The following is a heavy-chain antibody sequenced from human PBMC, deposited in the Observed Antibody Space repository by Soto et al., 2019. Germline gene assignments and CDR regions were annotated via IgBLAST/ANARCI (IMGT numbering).Heavy chain of an antibody. Sequence: GGSLRLSCAASGFTFSSYAMSWVRQATGKGLEWVSAISGSGGSTYYADSVKGRFTISRDNSKNTLYLQMNSLRAEDTNVYYFAKDAARLRDVYDAFDIWGQGTMVTVSS. J-gene: IGHJ3*02. CDR3: AKDAARLRDVYDAFDI. V-gene: IGHV3-23*01. CDR1: GFTFSSYA. CDR2: ISGSGGST. D-gene: IGHD2-21*02.